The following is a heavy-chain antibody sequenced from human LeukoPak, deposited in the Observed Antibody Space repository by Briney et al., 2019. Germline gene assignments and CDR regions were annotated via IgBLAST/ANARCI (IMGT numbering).Heavy chain of an antibody. Sequence: PSETLSLTCTVSGGSLSSRSYYWGWLRQPPGTGLEWLGSIYYSGSIYYNPSLKSRVTISVDTSKNQFSLKLSSVTAADTAVYYCVEYSSSWPTDYYYYGMDVWGQGTTVTVSS. CDR3: VEYSSSWPTDYYYYGMDV. V-gene: IGHV4-39*01. CDR1: GGSLSSRSYY. CDR2: IYYSGSI. J-gene: IGHJ6*02. D-gene: IGHD6-13*01.